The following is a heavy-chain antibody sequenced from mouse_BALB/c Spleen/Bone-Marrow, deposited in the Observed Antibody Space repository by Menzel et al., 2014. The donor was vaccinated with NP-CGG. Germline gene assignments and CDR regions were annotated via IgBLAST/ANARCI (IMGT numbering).Heavy chain of an antibody. J-gene: IGHJ3*01. Sequence: QVTLKECGPGILQPSQTLSLTCSFSGFSLTTSGMGVSWIRQPSGKGLEWLAHIYWDDDKRYNPSLKSRLTISKDTSSNQVFLKITSVATADTATYYCARRLGHYDYDGFAYWGQGTLVSVSA. V-gene: IGHV8-12*01. CDR2: IYWDDDK. CDR3: ARRLGHYDYDGFAY. D-gene: IGHD2-4*01. CDR1: GFSLTTSGMG.